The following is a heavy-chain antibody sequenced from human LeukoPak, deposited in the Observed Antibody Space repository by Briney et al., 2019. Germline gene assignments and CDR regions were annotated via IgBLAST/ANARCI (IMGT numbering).Heavy chain of an antibody. Sequence: SETLSLTCAVYAGSVSVYYWSWIRQPPGKGLEWIGEISHRGRTHYNPSLKGRVTMSVETSKNQFALEVDSVTAADTAVYYCARIPLYFLEPFDYWGQGILVTVSS. CDR3: ARIPLYFLEPFDY. CDR1: AGSVSVYY. J-gene: IGHJ4*02. V-gene: IGHV4-34*01. D-gene: IGHD3-3*01. CDR2: ISHRGRT.